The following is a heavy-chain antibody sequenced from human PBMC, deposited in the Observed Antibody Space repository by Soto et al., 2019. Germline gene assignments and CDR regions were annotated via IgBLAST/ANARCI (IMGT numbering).Heavy chain of an antibody. CDR2: RSYDGNNK. CDR1: GFTFSSYG. J-gene: IGHJ6*02. D-gene: IGHD2-15*01. Sequence: QGQLVESGGGVVQPGRSLRLSCAASGFTFSSYGMHWVRQAPGKGLEWVAVRSYDGNNKYYADSVKGRFTISRDNSKNTLYLQMNSLRAEDTAVYYCAKDEVLVVAVARDYYGMDVWGQGTTVTVSS. CDR3: AKDEVLVVAVARDYYGMDV. V-gene: IGHV3-30*18.